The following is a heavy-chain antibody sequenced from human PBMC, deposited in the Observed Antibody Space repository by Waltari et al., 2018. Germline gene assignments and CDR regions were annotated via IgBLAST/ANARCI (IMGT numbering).Heavy chain of an antibody. Sequence: QVQLVQYGAEVKKPGSSVKVSCKASGGTFSSYAISWVRQAPGQGLEWMGGIIPIFGTANYAQKFQGRVTITADKSTSTAYMELSSLRSEDTAVYYCARGVGATWWSRYSGAFDIWGQGTMVTVSS. CDR3: ARGVGATWWSRYSGAFDI. J-gene: IGHJ3*02. CDR1: GGTFSSYA. CDR2: IIPIFGTA. D-gene: IGHD1-26*01. V-gene: IGHV1-69*14.